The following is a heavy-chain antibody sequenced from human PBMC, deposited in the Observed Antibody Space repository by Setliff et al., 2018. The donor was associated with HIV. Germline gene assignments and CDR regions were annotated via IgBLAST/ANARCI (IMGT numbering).Heavy chain of an antibody. CDR3: ARDYYGSSGYPIATYYFDY. V-gene: IGHV1-2*04. CDR1: GYTFTDYY. D-gene: IGHD3-22*01. Sequence: ASVKVSCKASGYTFTDYYIHWVRQAPGQGLEWMGRSNPNSGGTNFAQKFQGWVTMTRDTSISTAYMELSRLRSDDTAVYYCARDYYGSSGYPIATYYFDYWGQGTLVTVSS. J-gene: IGHJ4*02. CDR2: SNPNSGGT.